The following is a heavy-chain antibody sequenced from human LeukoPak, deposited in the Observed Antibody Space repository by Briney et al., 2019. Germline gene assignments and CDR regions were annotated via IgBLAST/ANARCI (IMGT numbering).Heavy chain of an antibody. J-gene: IGHJ6*02. Sequence: GGSLRLSCAASGFTFSSYSMNWVRQAPGKGLEWVSYISSSSSTIYYADSVKGRFTISRDNAKNSLYLQMNSLRAEDTAVYYCARAQAAAFYYYYGMDVWGQGTTVTVSS. CDR2: ISSSSSTI. D-gene: IGHD6-13*01. CDR3: ARAQAAAFYYYYGMDV. CDR1: GFTFSSYS. V-gene: IGHV3-48*04.